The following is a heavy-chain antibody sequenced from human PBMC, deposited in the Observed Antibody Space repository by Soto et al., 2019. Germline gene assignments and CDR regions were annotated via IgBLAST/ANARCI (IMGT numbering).Heavy chain of an antibody. V-gene: IGHV1-18*01. CDR3: ARRVMERITIFGVVSSLIDY. J-gene: IGHJ4*02. CDR2: ISAYNGNT. Sequence: QVQLVQSGAEVKKPGASVKVSCKASGYTFTSYGISWVRQAPGQGLEWMGWISAYNGNTNYAQKLQGRVTMTTDTSTSTADMELRSLRSDDTAVYYCARRVMERITIFGVVSSLIDYWGQGTLVTVSS. D-gene: IGHD3-3*01. CDR1: GYTFTSYG.